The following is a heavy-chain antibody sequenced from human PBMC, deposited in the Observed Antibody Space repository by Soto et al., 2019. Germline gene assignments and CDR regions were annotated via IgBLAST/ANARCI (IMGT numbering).Heavy chain of an antibody. Sequence: LRLSCAASGFTFSSYGMHWVRQAPGKGLEWVAVISYDGSNKYYADSVKGRFTISRDSSKNTLYLQMNSLRAEDTAVYYCAKDVGIAVAPLDYWGQGTLVTVSS. J-gene: IGHJ4*02. CDR3: AKDVGIAVAPLDY. CDR2: ISYDGSNK. D-gene: IGHD6-19*01. CDR1: GFTFSSYG. V-gene: IGHV3-30*18.